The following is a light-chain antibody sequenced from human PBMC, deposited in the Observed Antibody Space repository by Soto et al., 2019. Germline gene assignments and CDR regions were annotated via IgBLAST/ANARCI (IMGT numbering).Light chain of an antibody. Sequence: EIVLTQSPYTLSLSPGERATLSCRASQIVSSNYLAWYQQRPGQTPRLLIYGASSRATGVPDRFSGSGSGTDFTLTISRLEPEDFAVYYCQQFGNSPLLTFGGGTMVDVK. J-gene: IGKJ4*01. CDR2: GAS. CDR1: QIVSSNY. CDR3: QQFGNSPLLT. V-gene: IGKV3-20*01.